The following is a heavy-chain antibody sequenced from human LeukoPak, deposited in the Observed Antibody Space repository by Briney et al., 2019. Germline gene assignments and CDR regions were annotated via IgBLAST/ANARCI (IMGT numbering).Heavy chain of an antibody. J-gene: IGHJ3*02. Sequence: SETLSLTCTVSGGSISSYYWSWIRQPPGKELEWIGYIYNSGSTNYNPSLKSRVTISVDTSKNQFSLKLSSVTAADTAVYYCARHRRAYSGYEDAFDIWGQGTMVTVSS. D-gene: IGHD5-12*01. CDR2: IYNSGST. V-gene: IGHV4-59*08. CDR3: ARHRRAYSGYEDAFDI. CDR1: GGSISSYY.